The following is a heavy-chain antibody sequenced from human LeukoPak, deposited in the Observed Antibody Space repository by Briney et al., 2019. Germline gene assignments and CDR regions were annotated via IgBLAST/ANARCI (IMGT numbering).Heavy chain of an antibody. Sequence: SLKVSCKASGGTFSSYVISWVRQAPGQGLEWMGGIIPIFGTANYAQKFQGRVTITADESTSTAYMELSSLRSEDTAVYYCARGPLSRVGDGYNLPDYWGQGTLVTVSS. V-gene: IGHV1-69*13. CDR3: ARGPLSRVGDGYNLPDY. CDR1: GGTFSSYV. CDR2: IIPIFGTA. J-gene: IGHJ4*02. D-gene: IGHD5-24*01.